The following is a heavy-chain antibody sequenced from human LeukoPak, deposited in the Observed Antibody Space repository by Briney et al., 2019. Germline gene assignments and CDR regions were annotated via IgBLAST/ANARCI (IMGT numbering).Heavy chain of an antibody. Sequence: PSETLSLTCTVSGYSISSGYYWGWIRQSPGKGLEWIGSIYYSGSTYYNPSLKSRVTISVDTSKNQFSLKLSSVTAADTAVYYCARHEGGLYYFDYWGQGTLVTVSS. CDR3: ARHEGGLYYFDY. V-gene: IGHV4-38-2*02. CDR1: GYSISSGYY. CDR2: IYYSGST. J-gene: IGHJ4*02. D-gene: IGHD2-15*01.